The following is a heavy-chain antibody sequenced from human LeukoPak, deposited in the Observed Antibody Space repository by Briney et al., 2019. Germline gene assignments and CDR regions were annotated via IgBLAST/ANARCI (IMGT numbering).Heavy chain of an antibody. D-gene: IGHD2-2*01. V-gene: IGHV3-7*01. CDR1: GFTFSSYW. CDR3: ARDGGVDVVVVPADY. Sequence: GGSLRLSCAASGFTFSSYWMSWVRQAPGKGLEWVANIKQDGSEKYYVDSVKGRFTIPRDNAKNSLYLQMNSLRAEDTAVYYYARDGGVDVVVVPADYWGQGTLVTVSS. CDR2: IKQDGSEK. J-gene: IGHJ4*02.